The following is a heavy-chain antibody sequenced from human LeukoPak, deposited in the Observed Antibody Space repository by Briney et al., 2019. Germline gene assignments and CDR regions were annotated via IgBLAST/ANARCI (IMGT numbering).Heavy chain of an antibody. Sequence: SETLSLTCSISGGSINSYYWSLIRQPPGKGLEWIGQIHYSGKADYNPSLKTRIDISVDMSKNQMSLKVNSVTAADTAVYYCARFGVDYDMDVWGQGTAVTVS. J-gene: IGHJ6*02. CDR1: GGSINSYY. D-gene: IGHD3-16*01. CDR2: IHYSGKA. CDR3: ARFGVDYDMDV. V-gene: IGHV4-59*01.